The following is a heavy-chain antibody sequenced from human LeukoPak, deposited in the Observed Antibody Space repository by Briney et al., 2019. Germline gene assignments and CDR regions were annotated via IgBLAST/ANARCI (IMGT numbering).Heavy chain of an antibody. CDR3: ARDRGVFDY. V-gene: IGHV4-59*01. J-gene: IGHJ4*02. Sequence: PSDTLSLTCTVSGGTIGSYYWTWIRQPPGKRLEWIGYIYYSGSTAYNPSLRSRVTISVDTSKNQFSLKLSSVTAADTVVYYCARDRGVFDYWGQGTLVSVPS. CDR1: GGTIGSYY. CDR2: IYYSGST. D-gene: IGHD3-10*01.